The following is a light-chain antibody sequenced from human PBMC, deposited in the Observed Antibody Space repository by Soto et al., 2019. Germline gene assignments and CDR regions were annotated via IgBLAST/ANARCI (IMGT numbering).Light chain of an antibody. J-gene: IGLJ3*02. CDR1: STNIGNND. CDR3: AAWDDRLNGWL. Sequence: QSALTQPPSVSAAPRQSINISCSGSSTNIGNNDVNWYQQLPGKAPQLLLYYNFLLPSGVSDRXXXXXXXXSASLAISGLQSEDEAVYYCAAWDDRLNGWLFGGGTKVTVL. V-gene: IGLV1-36*01. CDR2: YNF.